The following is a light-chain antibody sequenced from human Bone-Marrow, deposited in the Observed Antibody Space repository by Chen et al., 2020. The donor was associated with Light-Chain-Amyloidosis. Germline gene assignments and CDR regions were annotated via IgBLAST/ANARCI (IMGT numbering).Light chain of an antibody. CDR2: EDS. J-gene: IGLJ3*02. V-gene: IGLV3-21*02. Sequence: SYVLTQPSSVSVAPGQTATIACGGNNIGSTSVHWYQQTPGQAPLLVVYEDSDRPSGIPERLSGSNARNAATLTISGVEAGDEADYYCQVWDRSSDRPVFGGGTKLTVL. CDR1: NIGSTS. CDR3: QVWDRSSDRPV.